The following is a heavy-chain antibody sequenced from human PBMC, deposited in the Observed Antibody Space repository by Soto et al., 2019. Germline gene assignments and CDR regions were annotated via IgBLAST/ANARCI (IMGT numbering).Heavy chain of an antibody. CDR1: GGSISSSRYY. J-gene: IGHJ6*02. V-gene: IGHV4-39*01. Sequence: PSETLSLTCTVSGGSISSSRYYWGWIRQHPGKGLEWIGSIYYSGSTYYNPSLKSRVTISVDTSKNQFSLNLSSVTAADTAVYYCARLNRRGVVVPENYGMDVWGQGTTVTVSS. CDR3: ARLNRRGVVVPENYGMDV. D-gene: IGHD3-22*01. CDR2: IYYSGST.